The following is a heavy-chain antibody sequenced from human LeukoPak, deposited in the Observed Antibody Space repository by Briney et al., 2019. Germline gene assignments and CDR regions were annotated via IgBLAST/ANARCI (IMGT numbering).Heavy chain of an antibody. CDR1: GXTFSXYA. CDR2: IXXXFGTA. D-gene: IGHD2-2*01. V-gene: IGHV1-69*06. J-gene: IGHJ6*04. Sequence: XKASGXTFSXYAISWVRQAPGPGLXWMGGIXXXFGTANYAQKFQGRVTITADKSTSTAYMELSSLRSEDTAVYYCARASLGGGDCSSTSCHYYYYGMDVWGKGTTVTVSS. CDR3: ARASLGGGDCSSTSCHYYYYGMDV.